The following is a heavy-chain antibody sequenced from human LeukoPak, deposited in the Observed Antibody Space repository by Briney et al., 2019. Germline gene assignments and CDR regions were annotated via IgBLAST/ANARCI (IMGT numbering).Heavy chain of an antibody. CDR1: GYTFTSYD. CDR2: MNPNSGNT. CDR3: AKDVGSSWYYYYGMDV. J-gene: IGHJ6*02. D-gene: IGHD6-13*01. V-gene: IGHV1-8*01. Sequence: ASVKVSCKASGYTFTSYDINWVRQATGQGLEWMGWMNPNSGNTGFALKSQGRVTMTRNTSISTAYMELSSLRSEDTAVYYCAKDVGSSWYYYYGMDVWGQGTTVTVSS.